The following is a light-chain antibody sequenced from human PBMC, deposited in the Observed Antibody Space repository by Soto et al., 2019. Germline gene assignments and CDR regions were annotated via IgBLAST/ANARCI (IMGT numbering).Light chain of an antibody. CDR1: NSDVGAYDY. V-gene: IGLV2-11*01. J-gene: IGLJ3*02. Sequence: QSVLTQPRSVSGSPGQSVIISCTGTNSDVGAYDYVSWYQQHPGKAPTRIIYDVTKRPSGVPDRFSASKSGNTASLTISGLQAEDEADYYCCSYAGSNNWVFGGGTKVTVL. CDR3: CSYAGSNNWV. CDR2: DVT.